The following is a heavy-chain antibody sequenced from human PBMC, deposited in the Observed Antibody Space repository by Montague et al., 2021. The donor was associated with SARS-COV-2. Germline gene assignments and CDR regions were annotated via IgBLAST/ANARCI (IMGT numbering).Heavy chain of an antibody. V-gene: IGHV3-23*01. CDR1: GFTFSSYA. D-gene: IGHD3-22*01. Sequence: SRSFSCVASGFTFSSYAMSWVGLAPGKGLEWVSANSGSGGSTYYVDSVKSRFTISRDNSQNTLYLQMNSLRAEDTAVYYCRVGNYYDSISDYWGQGTLVTVSS. J-gene: IGHJ4*02. CDR3: RVGNYYDSISDY. CDR2: NSGSGGST.